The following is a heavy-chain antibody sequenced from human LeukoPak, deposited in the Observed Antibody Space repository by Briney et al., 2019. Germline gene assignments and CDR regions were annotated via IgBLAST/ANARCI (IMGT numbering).Heavy chain of an antibody. Sequence: GGSLRLSCAASGFTFRSHWMTWVRQAPGKGLQWVANIKEDGSEKYYVGSVRCRFTISRDNAKNSLYLQMNSLRAEDTALYYCAREGGPGFDYWGQGTLVTVSS. CDR2: IKEDGSEK. CDR1: GFTFRSHW. CDR3: AREGGPGFDY. D-gene: IGHD3-16*01. V-gene: IGHV3-7*01. J-gene: IGHJ4*02.